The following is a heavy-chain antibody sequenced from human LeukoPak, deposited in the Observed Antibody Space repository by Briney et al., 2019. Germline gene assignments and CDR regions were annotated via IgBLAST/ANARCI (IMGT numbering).Heavy chain of an antibody. V-gene: IGHV3-23*01. Sequence: GGSLRLSCAASGFTFSSYAMSWVRQAPGKGLEWVSAISGSGGSTYYADSVKGRFTISRDNSKNTLYLQMSSLRAEDTAVYYCAKDHDYYDSSGALGYWGQGTLVTVSS. CDR2: ISGSGGST. CDR3: AKDHDYYDSSGALGY. CDR1: GFTFSSYA. D-gene: IGHD3-22*01. J-gene: IGHJ4*02.